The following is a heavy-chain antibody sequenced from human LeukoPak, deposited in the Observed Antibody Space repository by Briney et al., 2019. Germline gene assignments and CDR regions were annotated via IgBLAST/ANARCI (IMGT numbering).Heavy chain of an antibody. V-gene: IGHV4-34*01. CDR1: GGSFSGYY. CDR3: ARGYSYRNWFDP. Sequence: SETASLTCAVYGGSFSGYYWSWLRQPPGKGLEWIGEINHSGSTNYNPSLKSRVTISVDTSKNQFSLKLSSVTAADTAVYYCARGYSYRNWFDPWGQGTLVTVSS. CDR2: INHSGST. D-gene: IGHD5-18*01. J-gene: IGHJ5*02.